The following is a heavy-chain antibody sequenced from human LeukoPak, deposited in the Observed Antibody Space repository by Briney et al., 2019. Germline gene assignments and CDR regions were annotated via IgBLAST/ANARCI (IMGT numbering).Heavy chain of an antibody. CDR1: AGSFSGYY. J-gene: IGHJ4*02. CDR3: AREVVAAAGTVDY. V-gene: IGHV4-34*01. D-gene: IGHD6-13*01. CDR2: INHSGST. Sequence: PSETLSLTCAVYAGSFSGYYWSWIRQPPGKGLEWIGEINHSGSTNYNPSLKSRVTISVDTSKNQFSLKLSSVTAADTAVYYCAREVVAAAGTVDYWGQGALVIVSS.